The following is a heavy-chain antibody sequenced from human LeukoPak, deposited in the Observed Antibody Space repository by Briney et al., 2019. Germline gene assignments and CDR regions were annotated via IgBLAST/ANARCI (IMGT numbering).Heavy chain of an antibody. CDR3: ARVSQQLVLDY. CDR1: GDSISSGDYY. J-gene: IGHJ4*02. V-gene: IGHV4-30-4*01. CDR2: IYYSGST. D-gene: IGHD6-13*01. Sequence: SETLSLTCTVSGDSISSGDYYWSWIRQPPGKSLEWIGYIYYSGSTYYNPSLRSRVTISVDTSKNQFSLKLSSVTAADTAVYYCARVSQQLVLDYWGQGTLVTVSS.